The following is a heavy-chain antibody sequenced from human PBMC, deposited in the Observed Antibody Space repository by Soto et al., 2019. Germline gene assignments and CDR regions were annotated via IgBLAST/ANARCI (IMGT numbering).Heavy chain of an antibody. Sequence: EVLLVESGGGLVQPARPLRLSCEASGFNFGNYAMHWVRQVPGKGLEWVSAISWNSGHLDYADSVRGRFTISRDNGKNSLYLEMNSLRPDDTALYFCAKDKSTGEYSYYRYMDVWGRGTTVIVSS. CDR3: AKDKSTGEYSYYRYMDV. J-gene: IGHJ6*03. CDR2: ISWNSGHL. D-gene: IGHD4-17*01. V-gene: IGHV3-9*01. CDR1: GFNFGNYA.